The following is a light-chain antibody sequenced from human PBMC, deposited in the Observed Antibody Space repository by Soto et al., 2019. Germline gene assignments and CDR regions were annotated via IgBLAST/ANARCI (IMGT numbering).Light chain of an antibody. CDR1: QTIGNY. CDR3: QEYNSYSGT. J-gene: IGKJ1*01. V-gene: IGKV1-5*01. CDR2: DAS. Sequence: DIQMTQAPSSLPASVGDRVTITCRASQTIGNYLNWYQQRPGKAPKLLIYDASRLESGVPSRFGGSGSGTEFTLSISSLQPDDFAIYYCQEYNSYSGTFGPGTKVDI.